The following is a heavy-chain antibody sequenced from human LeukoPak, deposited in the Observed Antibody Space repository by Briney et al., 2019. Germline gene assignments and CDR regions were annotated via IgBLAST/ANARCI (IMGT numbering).Heavy chain of an antibody. V-gene: IGHV4-59*01. J-gene: IGHJ6*02. Sequence: SETLSLTCTVSGGSISSYYWSWIRQPPGKGLEWIGYIYYSGSTNYNPSLKSRVTISVDTSKNQFSLKLSSVTAADTAVYYCARVGVMATVNGYRYHSLDVWGQGTTVAVSS. CDR1: GGSISSYY. CDR3: ARVGVMATVNGYRYHSLDV. D-gene: IGHD3-16*01. CDR2: IYYSGST.